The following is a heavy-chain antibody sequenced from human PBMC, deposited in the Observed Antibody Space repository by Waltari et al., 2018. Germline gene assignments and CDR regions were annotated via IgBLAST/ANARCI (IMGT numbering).Heavy chain of an antibody. CDR3: ARECTVTRSPTAFDY. J-gene: IGHJ4*02. V-gene: IGHV4-39*07. CDR2: NYNSGST. D-gene: IGHD4-17*01. Sequence: QLQLQESGPGLVKPSETLSLTCTVSGGSISSSSYYWGWIRQPPGKGRGRIVSNYNSGSTNYNPSFKGRVTISIDTSKNKFSLKLSTVTSADTAVYYCARECTVTRSPTAFDYWGQGTLVTVSS. CDR1: GGSISSSSYY.